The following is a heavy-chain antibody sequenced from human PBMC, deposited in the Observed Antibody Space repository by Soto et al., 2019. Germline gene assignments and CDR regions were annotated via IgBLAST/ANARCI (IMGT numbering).Heavy chain of an antibody. D-gene: IGHD6-19*01. Sequence: QVQLVESGGGVVQPGRSLRLSCAASGFTFSSYGMHWVRQAPGKGLEWVAVISYDGSNKYYADSVKGRFTISRDNSKNTLYLQMNSLRAEDTAVYYCAKDFLLALGLSSGWYLARYGMDVWGQGTTVTVSS. V-gene: IGHV3-30*18. CDR1: GFTFSSYG. CDR2: ISYDGSNK. J-gene: IGHJ6*02. CDR3: AKDFLLALGLSSGWYLARYGMDV.